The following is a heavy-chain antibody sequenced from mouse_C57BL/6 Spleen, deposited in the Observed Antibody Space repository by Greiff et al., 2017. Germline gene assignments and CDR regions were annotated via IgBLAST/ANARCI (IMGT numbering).Heavy chain of an antibody. J-gene: IGHJ4*01. Sequence: VKLQQPGAELVKPGASVTMSCKASGYTFTSYWITWVTQRPGHGLEWIGDIYPGSGSTNSNEKFKSKATLTVETSSSTAYMQLSRLTSEDSAVYYCARRGTHYAMDYWGQGTSVTVSS. V-gene: IGHV1-55*01. CDR1: GYTFTSYW. CDR3: ARRGTHYAMDY. CDR2: IYPGSGST. D-gene: IGHD3-3*01.